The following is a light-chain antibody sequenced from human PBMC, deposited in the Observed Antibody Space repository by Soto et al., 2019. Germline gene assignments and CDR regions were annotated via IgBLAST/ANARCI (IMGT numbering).Light chain of an antibody. V-gene: IGLV1-47*01. J-gene: IGLJ1*01. Sequence: QSVLTQPPSASGTPGQRVTISCSGSSSNIGSNYVYWYQQLPGTAPKLLIYRNNQWPSGVPDRFSGSKSGTSASLAISGLRSEDEADYYCAAWDDSMSGYVFGNGTKVTVL. CDR3: AAWDDSMSGYV. CDR2: RNN. CDR1: SSNIGSNY.